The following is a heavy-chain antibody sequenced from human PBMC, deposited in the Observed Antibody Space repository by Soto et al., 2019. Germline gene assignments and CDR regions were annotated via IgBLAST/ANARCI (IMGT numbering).Heavy chain of an antibody. V-gene: IGHV3-23*01. CDR1: GFTFSSYG. J-gene: IGHJ4*02. D-gene: IGHD3-3*01. Sequence: EVQLLESGGGLVQPGGSLRLSCASSGFTFSSYGMTWVRRPPGKGLEWVSAISGSGAATYYADSVQGRFTISRDNSNNTLYLQMNSLRAEDTAVYSCAKVLYGVVTYFDSWGQGTPVTVSS. CDR2: ISGSGAAT. CDR3: AKVLYGVVTYFDS.